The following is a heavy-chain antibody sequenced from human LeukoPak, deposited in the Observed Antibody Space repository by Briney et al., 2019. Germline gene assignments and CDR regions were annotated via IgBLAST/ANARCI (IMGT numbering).Heavy chain of an antibody. Sequence: KPSETLSLTCTVSGGSISSYYWSWIRQPPGKGLVGIGEINHSGSTKYNPSLKSRVTISVDTSKNQFSLTLSSVTAADTAVYYCARVITIFGVVTKRNWFDPWGQGTLVTVSS. CDR1: GGSISSYY. CDR3: ARVITIFGVVTKRNWFDP. J-gene: IGHJ5*02. CDR2: INHSGST. V-gene: IGHV4-34*01. D-gene: IGHD3-3*01.